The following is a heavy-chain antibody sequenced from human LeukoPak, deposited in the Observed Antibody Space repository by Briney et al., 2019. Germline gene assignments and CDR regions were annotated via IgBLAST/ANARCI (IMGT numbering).Heavy chain of an antibody. Sequence: PGGSLRLSCVASEFTFSSYWMSWVRQAPGKGLEWVANIKQDGSEKYYVDSVKGRFTISRDNAKNSLYLQMNSLRAEDTAVYYCARGGALVPAAMPSGYYYYYMDVWGKGTTVTVSS. CDR1: EFTFSSYW. D-gene: IGHD2-2*01. CDR3: ARGGALVPAAMPSGYYYYYMDV. V-gene: IGHV3-7*01. J-gene: IGHJ6*03. CDR2: IKQDGSEK.